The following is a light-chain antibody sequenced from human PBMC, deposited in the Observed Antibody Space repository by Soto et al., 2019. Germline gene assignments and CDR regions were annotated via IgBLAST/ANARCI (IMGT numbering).Light chain of an antibody. CDR3: QQYNNRPPWT. V-gene: IGKV3-15*01. J-gene: IGKJ1*01. CDR1: QSVSSN. CDR2: GAS. Sequence: IVMTQSPATLSVSPGERATLSCRASQSVSSNLAWYQQKPGQAPRLLIYGASTRATGIPARFSGSGSGTEFTLTISSLQSEDFAVYYCQQYNNRPPWTAGHVTKVEIX.